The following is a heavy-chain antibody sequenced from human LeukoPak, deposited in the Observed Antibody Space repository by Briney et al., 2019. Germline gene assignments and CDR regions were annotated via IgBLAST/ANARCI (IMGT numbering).Heavy chain of an antibody. J-gene: IGHJ4*02. CDR3: ARVGRMYSSAYYYFDY. D-gene: IGHD6-19*01. CDR2: ISSSSSYI. CDR1: GFTFSSYS. V-gene: IGHV3-21*01. Sequence: GGSLRLSCAASGFTFSSYSMNWVRQAPGKGLEWVSSISSSSSYIYYADSVKGRFTISRDNAKNSLYLQMNSLRAEGTAVYYCARVGRMYSSAYYYFDYWGQGTLVTVSS.